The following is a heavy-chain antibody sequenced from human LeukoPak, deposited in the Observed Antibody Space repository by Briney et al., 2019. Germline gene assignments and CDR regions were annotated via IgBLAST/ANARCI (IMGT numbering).Heavy chain of an antibody. CDR1: GFTFFSYA. CDR2: ISNDGTIQ. CDR3: ARAMVRGVIPY. D-gene: IGHD3-10*01. J-gene: IGHJ4*02. Sequence: GGSLTLSCAASGFTFFSYAMHWVRQAPGKGLEWLAVISNDGTIQYYADSVKGRFTISRDNSRNIMNLQTDSLRPEDTALYYCARAMVRGVIPYWGQGTLVTVSS. V-gene: IGHV3-30*04.